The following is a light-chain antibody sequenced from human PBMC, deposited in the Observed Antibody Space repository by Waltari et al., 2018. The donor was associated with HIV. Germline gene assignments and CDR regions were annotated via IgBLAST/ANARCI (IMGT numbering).Light chain of an antibody. Sequence: EIVLTQSPGTLSLSPGERATLSCRASQSVSSSSVAWYQQKPGQAPRLLMYGASSRATGIPDRFSGSGSGTDFTLTISRLEPEDFAVYYCQQYGSSPALYTFGQGTKLEIK. J-gene: IGKJ2*01. V-gene: IGKV3-20*01. CDR1: QSVSSSS. CDR3: QQYGSSPALYT. CDR2: GAS.